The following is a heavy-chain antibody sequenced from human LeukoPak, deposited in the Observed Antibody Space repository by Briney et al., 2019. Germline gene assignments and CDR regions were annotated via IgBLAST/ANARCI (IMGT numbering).Heavy chain of an antibody. D-gene: IGHD3-10*01. Sequence: KPSETLTLICAVYIELYSRYYWLWIRHPPRKGLEWTGETDHRRSTNYNPFLKSRVTISIDPSKNQFSLKLSSVTAADTAVYYCARARTNYYGSGSYHWVWFDPWGQGTLVTVSS. J-gene: IGHJ5*02. V-gene: IGHV4-34*01. CDR2: TDHRRST. CDR1: IELYSRYY. CDR3: ARARTNYYGSGSYHWVWFDP.